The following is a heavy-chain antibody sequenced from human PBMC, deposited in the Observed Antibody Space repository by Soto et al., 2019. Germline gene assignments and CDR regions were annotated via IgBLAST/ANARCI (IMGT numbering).Heavy chain of an antibody. J-gene: IGHJ5*02. CDR1: GDTFSSHG. D-gene: IGHD6-19*01. CDR2: IIPKFGTT. Sequence: GASVKVSCKASGDTFSSHGISWMRQAPGQGLEYMGGIIPKFGTTNYAQKFRGRVTITADEYTSMAYMEVSSLRYEHTAVYYCARASGRAWYNWFDPWGQGTLVTVSS. V-gene: IGHV1-69*13. CDR3: ARASGRAWYNWFDP.